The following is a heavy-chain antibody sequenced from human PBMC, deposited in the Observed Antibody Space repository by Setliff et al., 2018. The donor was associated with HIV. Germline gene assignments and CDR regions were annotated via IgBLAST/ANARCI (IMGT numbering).Heavy chain of an antibody. CDR3: ANSYSASGNYHYYDYLDV. V-gene: IGHV3-30*02. CDR2: IWYDGNNI. Sequence: GGSLRLSCAASGFTFSSYAMSWVRQAPGKGLEWVAFIWYDGNNIKYADSVKGRFTISRDNSKNTLYLQMNSLRIEDSGAYYCANSYSASGNYHYYDYLDVWGKGTTVTVSS. CDR1: GFTFSSYA. D-gene: IGHD3-10*01. J-gene: IGHJ6*03.